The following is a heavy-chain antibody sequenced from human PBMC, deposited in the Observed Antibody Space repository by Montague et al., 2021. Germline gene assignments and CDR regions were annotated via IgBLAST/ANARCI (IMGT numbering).Heavy chain of an antibody. CDR1: GGSVSTGNYY. J-gene: IGHJ4*02. CDR2: IYYTGSS. CDR3: ARGQWLVPYYLDS. D-gene: IGHD6-19*01. V-gene: IGHV4-61*01. Sequence: SETLSLTCNVSGGSVSTGNYYWTWIRQPPGKELEWIGYIYYTGSSKYNPSLESRVTISISTSKKQFTLKLSSVTAADTAVYYCARGQWLVPYYLDSWGQGKLVTVSS.